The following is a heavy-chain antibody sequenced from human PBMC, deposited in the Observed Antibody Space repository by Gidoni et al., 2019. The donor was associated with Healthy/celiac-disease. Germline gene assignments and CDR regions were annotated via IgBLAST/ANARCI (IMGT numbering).Heavy chain of an antibody. J-gene: IGHJ3*02. Sequence: QVNLKESGPVLVKPTENLKLNCHLPWLPLSKARMGVSWIRQPPGKALEWLAHIFSNDEKSYSTSLKSRLTISKDTSKSQVVLTMTTMDPVDTATYYCARIPSTTGTPDAFDIWGQGTIVTVSS. CDR3: ARIPSTTGTPDAFDI. V-gene: IGHV2-26*01. CDR2: IFSNDEK. D-gene: IGHD1-1*01. CDR1: WLPLSKARMG.